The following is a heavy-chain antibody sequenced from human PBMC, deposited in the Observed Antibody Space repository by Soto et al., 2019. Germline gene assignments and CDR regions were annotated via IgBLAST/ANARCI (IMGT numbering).Heavy chain of an antibody. J-gene: IGHJ6*02. CDR3: ARGGRGGYSYGYCYYGMDV. CDR2: IIPIFGTA. V-gene: IGHV1-69*13. D-gene: IGHD5-18*01. Sequence: SVKVSCKASGGTFSSYAISWVRQAPGQGLERMGGIIPIFGTANYAQKFQGRVTITADESTSTAYMELSSLRSEDTAVYYCARGGRGGYSYGYCYYGMDVWGQGTTVTVSS. CDR1: GGTFSSYA.